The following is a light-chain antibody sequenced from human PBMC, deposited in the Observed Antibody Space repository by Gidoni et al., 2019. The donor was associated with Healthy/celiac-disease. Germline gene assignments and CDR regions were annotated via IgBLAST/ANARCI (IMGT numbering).Light chain of an antibody. CDR3: QQYDNLPIT. Sequence: DIQMTQSPSSLSASVGDRVTITCQASQDISNYLNWYQQKPGKAPKLLIYDASNLETGVPSRFSGSGSGTDFTLTISSLKPEDIATYYCQQYDNLPITFGQGTRLEIK. CDR1: QDISNY. CDR2: DAS. V-gene: IGKV1-33*01. J-gene: IGKJ5*01.